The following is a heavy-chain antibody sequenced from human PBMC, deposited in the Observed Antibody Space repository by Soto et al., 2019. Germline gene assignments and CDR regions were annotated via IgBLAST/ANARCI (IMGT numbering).Heavy chain of an antibody. CDR2: IWYDGSKK. CDR3: ARGRGGDYGGNSGYYDY. Sequence: QVPLVESGGGVVQPGTSLRLSCAASGFTFSGHGMHWVRQAPGKGLEWMAVIWYDGSKKYYGDSVKGRFTISRDNSKNTLFLQMNSLRVEDTAVYYCARGRGGDYGGNSGYYDYWGQGTLVTVSS. J-gene: IGHJ4*02. D-gene: IGHD4-17*01. CDR1: GFTFSGHG. V-gene: IGHV3-33*01.